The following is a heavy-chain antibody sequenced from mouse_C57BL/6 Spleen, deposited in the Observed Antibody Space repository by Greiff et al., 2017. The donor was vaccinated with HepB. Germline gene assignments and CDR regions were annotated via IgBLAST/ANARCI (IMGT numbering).Heavy chain of an antibody. V-gene: IGHV1-52*01. CDR3: ASVYYGNSDAMDY. Sequence: QVQLQQPGAELVRPGSSVKLSCKASGYTFTSYWMHWVKQRPIQGLEWIGNIDPSDSETHYNQKFKDKATLTVDKSSSTAYLQLSSLTSEDSAVYYCASVYYGNSDAMDYWGQGTSVTVSS. J-gene: IGHJ4*01. D-gene: IGHD2-1*01. CDR2: IDPSDSET. CDR1: GYTFTSYW.